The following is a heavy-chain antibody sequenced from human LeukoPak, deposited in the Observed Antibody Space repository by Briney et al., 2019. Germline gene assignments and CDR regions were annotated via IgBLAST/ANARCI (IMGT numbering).Heavy chain of an antibody. D-gene: IGHD4-4*01. J-gene: IGHJ3*02. V-gene: IGHV4-59*01. CDR2: MYHYGGT. Sequence: SETLSLTCSVSGGSINSDYWTWIRQPPGKGLEWIGYMYHYGGTNYNPSLKSRFTISIDTPKNQFSLKLISVTAADTAIYYCARVGGMTTVNNAAFDIWGQGTMVTVSS. CDR3: ARVGGMTTVNNAAFDI. CDR1: GGSINSDY.